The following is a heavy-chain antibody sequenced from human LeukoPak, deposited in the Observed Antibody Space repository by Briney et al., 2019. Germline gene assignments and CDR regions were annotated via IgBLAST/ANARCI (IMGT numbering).Heavy chain of an antibody. V-gene: IGHV3-66*01. CDR1: GFTISSNY. CDR3: ARDQTYYYDSSGYYLFDY. CDR2: IYSGGST. D-gene: IGHD3-22*01. J-gene: IGHJ4*02. Sequence: QAGGSLRLSCAASGFTISSNYMSWVRQAPGKGLEWASVIYSGGSTYYADSVKGRFTISRDNSKNTLYLQMNSLRAEDTAVYYCARDQTYYYDSSGYYLFDYWGQGTLVTVSS.